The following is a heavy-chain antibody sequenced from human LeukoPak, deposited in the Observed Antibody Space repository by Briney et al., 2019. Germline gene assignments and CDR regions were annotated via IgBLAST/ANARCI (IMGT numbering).Heavy chain of an antibody. D-gene: IGHD6-13*01. CDR1: GFTFSSYW. V-gene: IGHV3-74*03. J-gene: IGHJ4*02. CDR2: MNGDGSTT. CDR3: VRDGSSSWYYFDS. Sequence: GGSLRLSCAASGFTFSSYWMHWVRQAPGKGLVWVSRMNGDGSTTTYADSVKGQFTISRDSAKNTLFLQMNSLRVEDTAVYYCVRDGSSSWYYFDSWGQGTLVTVSS.